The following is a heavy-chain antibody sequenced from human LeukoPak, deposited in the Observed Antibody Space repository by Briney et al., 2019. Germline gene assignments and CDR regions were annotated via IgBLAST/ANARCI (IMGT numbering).Heavy chain of an antibody. CDR1: GFIFSSYA. CDR3: AYAFDY. J-gene: IGHJ4*02. D-gene: IGHD2-2*01. CDR2: IGGSGGST. V-gene: IGHV3-23*01. Sequence: GGSLRLSCAASGFIFSSYAMSWVRQAPGKGLEWVSLIGGSGGSTYYANSVKGRFTISRDDSKNTLYLQMNSLRADDTAIYHCAYAFDYWGQGTLVTVSS.